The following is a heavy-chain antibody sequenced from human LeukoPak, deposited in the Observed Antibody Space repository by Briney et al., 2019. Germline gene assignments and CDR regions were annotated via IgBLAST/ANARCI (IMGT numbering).Heavy chain of an antibody. CDR1: GGTFSSYD. J-gene: IGHJ4*02. CDR3: AGGRTDIVVVPATLRNYYFDY. D-gene: IGHD2-2*01. Sequence: EASVKVSCKASGGTFSSYDISWVRQAPGQGLEWMGGIMPMFGKANYAQKFQGRVTTTADKATSTAYMELSSLRSEDTAVYHCAGGRTDIVVVPATLRNYYFDYWGQGTLVTVSS. CDR2: IMPMFGKA. V-gene: IGHV1-69*06.